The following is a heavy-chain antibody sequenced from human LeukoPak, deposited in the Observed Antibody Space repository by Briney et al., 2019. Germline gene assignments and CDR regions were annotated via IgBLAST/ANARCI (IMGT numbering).Heavy chain of an antibody. J-gene: IGHJ6*03. CDR2: MYHSGST. CDR3: ARYPGYYYYYMDV. Sequence: PSETLSLTCTVSGGSISRSSYYWGWIRQPPGKGLEWIGSMYHSGSTYYNPSLKSRVTISVDKSKNQFSLKLSSVTAADTAVYYCARYPGYYYYYMDVWGKGTTVTISS. V-gene: IGHV4-39*01. CDR1: GGSISRSSYY.